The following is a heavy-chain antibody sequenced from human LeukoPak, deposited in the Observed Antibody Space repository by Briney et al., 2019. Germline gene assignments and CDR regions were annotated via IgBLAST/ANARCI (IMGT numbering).Heavy chain of an antibody. J-gene: IGHJ4*02. Sequence: PGGSLRLSCAASGFTFSSFGMHWVRQAPGKGLEWVAVIWYDGSNKYYADSVKGRFTISRDNSKNTLYLQMNSLRAEDTAVYYCARLQPYFYDSRGYSDYWGQGTLVTVSS. CDR2: IWYDGSNK. V-gene: IGHV3-33*01. D-gene: IGHD3-22*01. CDR1: GFTFSSFG. CDR3: ARLQPYFYDSRGYSDY.